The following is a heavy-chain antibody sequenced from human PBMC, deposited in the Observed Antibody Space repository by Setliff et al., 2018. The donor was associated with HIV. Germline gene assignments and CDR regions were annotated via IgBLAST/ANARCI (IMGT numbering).Heavy chain of an antibody. CDR2: IYHSGST. D-gene: IGHD3-22*01. Sequence: SETLSLTCAVSGYSISSGYYWGCIRQPPGKGLEWIGSIYHSGSTYYNPSLKSRVTISVGTSKNEFSLKLSSVTAADTAVYYCARSYYYDSSGYSSRYWFDPWGQGTLVTAPQ. CDR3: ARSYYYDSSGYSSRYWFDP. CDR1: GYSISSGYY. V-gene: IGHV4-38-2*01. J-gene: IGHJ5*02.